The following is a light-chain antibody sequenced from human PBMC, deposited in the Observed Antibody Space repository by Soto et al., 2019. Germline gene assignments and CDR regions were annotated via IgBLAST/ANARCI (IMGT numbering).Light chain of an antibody. CDR3: GTWDSSLSAGRV. CDR2: DNN. Sequence: QSLLTQPPSVSAAPGQKVTISCSGSSSNIGNNYVSWYQQLPGTAPKLLIYDNNKRPSGIPDRFSGSKSGTSATLGITGLQTGDEADYYCGTWDSSLSAGRVFGGGTKVTVL. J-gene: IGLJ2*01. V-gene: IGLV1-51*01. CDR1: SSNIGNNY.